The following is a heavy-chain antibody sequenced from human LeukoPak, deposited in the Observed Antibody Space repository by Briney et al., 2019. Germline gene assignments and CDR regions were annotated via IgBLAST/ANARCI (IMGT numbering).Heavy chain of an antibody. CDR3: ARLGVYDSSGYYYGADY. V-gene: IGHV5-51*01. J-gene: IGHJ4*02. D-gene: IGHD3-22*01. CDR1: GYSFTSYW. Sequence: GESLKISCKGSGYSFTSYWIGWVRQMPGKGLEWMGIIYPGDSDTRYSPSFQGRVTISADKSISTAYLQWSSLKASDTAMYYCARLGVYDSSGYYYGADYWGQGTLVTVSS. CDR2: IYPGDSDT.